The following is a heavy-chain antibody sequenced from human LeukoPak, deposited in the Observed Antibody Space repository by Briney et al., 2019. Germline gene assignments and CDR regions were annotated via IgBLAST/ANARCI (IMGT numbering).Heavy chain of an antibody. V-gene: IGHV3-11*01. Sequence: PGGSLRLSCAASRFTFDYDMTWLRRAPGRGLEWISYLSNTGDGIWHTDSVKGRFTISRDNARNSMYLQMNGLGADDTAVYYCAVDGREKYHLDLWGQGTLVTVSS. CDR1: RFTFDYD. CDR3: AVDGREKYHLDL. D-gene: IGHD1-14*01. J-gene: IGHJ4*02. CDR2: LSNTGDGI.